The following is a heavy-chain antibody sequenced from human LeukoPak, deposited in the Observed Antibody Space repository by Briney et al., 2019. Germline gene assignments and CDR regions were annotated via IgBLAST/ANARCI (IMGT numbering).Heavy chain of an antibody. V-gene: IGHV3-74*01. CDR2: INPDESDT. CDR3: AKEAYDYGHDTFDI. CDR1: GFTFSRYW. D-gene: IGHD4-17*01. J-gene: IGHJ3*02. Sequence: GGSLRLSCAASGFTFSRYWMHWVRQVPGKGLVWVSRINPDESDTTSADSVKGRFTISRDNAKNTLSLQMNSLRADDTAVYYCAKEAYDYGHDTFDIGGQGTMVTVSS.